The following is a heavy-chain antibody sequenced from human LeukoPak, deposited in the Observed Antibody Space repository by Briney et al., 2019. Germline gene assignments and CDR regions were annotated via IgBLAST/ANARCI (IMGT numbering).Heavy chain of an antibody. J-gene: IGHJ4*02. CDR2: ISSSSSTI. CDR1: GFTASSNY. Sequence: GGSLRLSCAASGFTASSNYMSWVRQAPGKGLEWVSYISSSSSTIYYADSVKGRFTISRDNAKNSLYLQMNSLRAEDTAVYYCARDQRGYCSSTSCHAHWGQGTLVTVSS. D-gene: IGHD2-2*01. V-gene: IGHV3-48*04. CDR3: ARDQRGYCSSTSCHAH.